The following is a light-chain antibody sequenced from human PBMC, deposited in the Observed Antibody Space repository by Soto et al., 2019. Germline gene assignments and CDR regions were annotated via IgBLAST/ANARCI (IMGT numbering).Light chain of an antibody. CDR1: QYIGDS. V-gene: IGKV1-39*01. J-gene: IGKJ5*01. CDR2: AIA. Sequence: DVQMTQSPSSLSASVGDRVTISCRASQYIGDSLNWYQQKPGQPPKLLIYAIASLQSGVPSRFSGSGSGTEFTLTINNVQPEDFATYWCQQITSVVLITFGHG. CDR3: QQITSVVLIT.